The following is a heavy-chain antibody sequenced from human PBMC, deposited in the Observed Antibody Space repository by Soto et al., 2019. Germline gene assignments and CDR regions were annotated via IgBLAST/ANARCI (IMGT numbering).Heavy chain of an antibody. J-gene: IGHJ4*02. D-gene: IGHD1-26*01. CDR2: ISGSGGST. V-gene: IGHV3-23*01. CDR1: GFTFSNCA. CDR3: AKVPVGATGRFDY. Sequence: GGSLRLSCAGSGFTFSNCAMSWVRQAPGKGLAWVSAISGSGGSTYYADSVKGRFTISRDNSKNTLYLQMNSLRAEDTALYYCAKVPVGATGRFDYWGQGTLVTVSS.